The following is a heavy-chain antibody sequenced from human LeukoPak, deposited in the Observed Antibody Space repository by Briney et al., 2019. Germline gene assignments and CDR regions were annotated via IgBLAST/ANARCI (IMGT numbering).Heavy chain of an antibody. J-gene: IGHJ4*02. Sequence: ASVNVSCKASGYTFTSYFIHWVRQAPGQGLEWMGIINPSGGSKNYAQKFQGRVTMTRDTSTSTVYMELSSLRSEDTAVYYCATAKFGGNSYFDYWGQGTLVTVSS. CDR3: ATAKFGGNSYFDY. V-gene: IGHV1-46*01. CDR2: INPSGGSK. CDR1: GYTFTSYF. D-gene: IGHD4-23*01.